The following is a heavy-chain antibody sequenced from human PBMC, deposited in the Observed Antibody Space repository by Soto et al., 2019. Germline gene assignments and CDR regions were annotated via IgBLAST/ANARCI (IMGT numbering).Heavy chain of an antibody. Sequence: ASVKVSCKASGYIFTGYYMHWVRQAPGQGLEWMGWINPNSGDTNYTQKFQGWVTMTRDTSISTAYMELSRLRSDDTAVYYCATSRISIAVAGETEYYFDYWGQGTPATVSS. CDR1: GYIFTGYY. V-gene: IGHV1-2*04. CDR3: ATSRISIAVAGETEYYFDY. CDR2: INPNSGDT. J-gene: IGHJ4*02. D-gene: IGHD6-19*01.